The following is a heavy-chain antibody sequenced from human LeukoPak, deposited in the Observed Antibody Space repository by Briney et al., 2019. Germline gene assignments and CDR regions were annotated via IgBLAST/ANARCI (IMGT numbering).Heavy chain of an antibody. CDR2: IYYSGST. J-gene: IGHJ2*01. CDR3: ARQSIGDWYFDL. Sequence: SETLSLTCTVAGGSISSYYWSWIRQPPGKGLEWIGYIYYSGSTNYNPSLKSRVTISVDTSKNQFSLKLSSVTAADTAVYYCARQSIGDWYFDLWGRGTLVTVSS. D-gene: IGHD6-6*01. CDR1: GGSISSYY. V-gene: IGHV4-59*08.